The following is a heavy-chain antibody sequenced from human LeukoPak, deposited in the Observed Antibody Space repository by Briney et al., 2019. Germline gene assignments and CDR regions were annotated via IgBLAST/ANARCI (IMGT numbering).Heavy chain of an antibody. V-gene: IGHV1-18*01. D-gene: IGHD3-22*01. CDR3: ARSGDSSGYYLFDY. CDR2: ISGYNGNT. CDR1: TYTFTRYG. Sequence: ASVKVSCKASTYTFTRYGISWVRQAPGQGLEWMGWISGYNGNTNYAQKFLGRVSITADTATSTAYMELRSLTSDDTAMYYCARSGDSSGYYLFDYWGQGTLVTVSS. J-gene: IGHJ4*02.